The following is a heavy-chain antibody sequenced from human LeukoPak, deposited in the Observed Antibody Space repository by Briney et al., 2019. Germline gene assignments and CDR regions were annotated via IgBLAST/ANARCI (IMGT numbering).Heavy chain of an antibody. J-gene: IGHJ4*02. Sequence: GALRLSCAASGFTFSSYTMSWVRQAPGKGLEWVSAISGSGGSTYYADSVKGRFTISRDNSKNTLYLQMNSLRAEDTAVYYCARVGDMITFGGVIADDYWGQGTLVTVSS. CDR2: ISGSGGST. CDR1: GFTFSSYT. V-gene: IGHV3-23*01. CDR3: ARVGDMITFGGVIADDY. D-gene: IGHD3-16*02.